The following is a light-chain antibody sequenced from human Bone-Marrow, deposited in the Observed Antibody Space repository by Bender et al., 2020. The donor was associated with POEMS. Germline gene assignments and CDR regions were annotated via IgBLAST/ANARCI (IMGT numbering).Light chain of an antibody. CDR2: EVT. J-gene: IGLJ2*01. Sequence: QSALTQPPSASGSPGQSVTISCTGTNSDVGGYDYVSWYQQHPGKAPKLMIYEVTKRPSGVPDRFSGSKFGNTASLTVSGLQGEDEADYYCSSYADSNNLIFGGGTKLTVL. CDR1: NSDVGGYDY. V-gene: IGLV2-8*01. CDR3: SSYADSNNLI.